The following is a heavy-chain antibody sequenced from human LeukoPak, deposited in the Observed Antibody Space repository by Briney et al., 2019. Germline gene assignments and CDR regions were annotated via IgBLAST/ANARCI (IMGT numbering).Heavy chain of an antibody. CDR1: GGSFSGYY. Sequence: SETLSLTCAVYGGSFSGYYWSWTRQPPGKGLEWIGEINHSGSTNYNPSLKSRVTISVDTSKNQFSLKLSSVTAADTAVYYCARGGELLSIAAAGLYNWFDPWGQGTLVTVSS. CDR3: ARGGELLSIAAAGLYNWFDP. J-gene: IGHJ5*02. D-gene: IGHD6-13*01. CDR2: INHSGST. V-gene: IGHV4-34*01.